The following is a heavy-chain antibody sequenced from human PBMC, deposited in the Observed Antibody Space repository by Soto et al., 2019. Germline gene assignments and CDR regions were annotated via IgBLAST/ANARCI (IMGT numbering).Heavy chain of an antibody. V-gene: IGHV4-59*08. CDR2: VYYTGDT. CDR1: SGPDRSHN. Sequence: QVQLQQSGPRLVKPSETLSLTCTVSSGPDRSHNWGWIRQPPGRGLEWIGYVYYTGDTAYNPSRRGRVTISADTSTNDISLTLNSVTPGDTAVYYCVRQGIDYLQGRGDVWGQGTTVSVSS. CDR3: VRQGIDYLQGRGDV. D-gene: IGHD4-17*01. J-gene: IGHJ6*02.